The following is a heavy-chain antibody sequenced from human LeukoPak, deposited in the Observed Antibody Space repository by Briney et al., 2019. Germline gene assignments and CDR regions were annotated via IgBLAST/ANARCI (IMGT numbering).Heavy chain of an antibody. D-gene: IGHD3-16*01. CDR1: GGSDDTLF. V-gene: IGHV4-59*02. CDR2: FSYSGGT. CDR3: AREGPLGKYYDY. Sequence: SETLSRNCTTSGGSDDTLFWTLIQQPPGKGLEWIGYFSYSGGTTYNPSLKSRVTISIDTSKNQFSLNLNSVTAADTAVYYCAREGPLGKYYDYWGPGTLVTVSS. J-gene: IGHJ4*02.